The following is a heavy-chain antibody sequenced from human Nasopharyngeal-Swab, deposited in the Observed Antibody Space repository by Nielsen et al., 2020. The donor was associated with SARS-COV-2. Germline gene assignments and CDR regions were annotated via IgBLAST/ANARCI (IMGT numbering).Heavy chain of an antibody. V-gene: IGHV3-48*02. D-gene: IGHD1-26*01. CDR1: GFTFRSNG. Sequence: GESLKISCAASGFTFRSNGMHWVRQAPGKGLEWVAYISSTSSASYYADFAQGRITISRDNAANSLSLQMNSLRDEDTAIYYCARDVALVGAELDYWGQGTLVTVSS. CDR2: ISSTSSAS. J-gene: IGHJ4*02. CDR3: ARDVALVGAELDY.